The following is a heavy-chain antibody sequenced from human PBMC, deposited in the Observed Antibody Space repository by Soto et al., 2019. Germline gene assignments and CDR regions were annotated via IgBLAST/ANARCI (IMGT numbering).Heavy chain of an antibody. Sequence: ASVKVSCKASGYTFTSYAMHWVRQAPGQRLEWMGWINAGNGNTKYSQKFQGRVTITRDTSASTAYMELSSLRSEDTAVYYCAADLETMIVVTVCAFAIWGQGTMVTVAS. CDR1: GYTFTSYA. V-gene: IGHV1-3*01. CDR3: AADLETMIVVTVCAFAI. CDR2: INAGNGNT. D-gene: IGHD3-22*01. J-gene: IGHJ3*02.